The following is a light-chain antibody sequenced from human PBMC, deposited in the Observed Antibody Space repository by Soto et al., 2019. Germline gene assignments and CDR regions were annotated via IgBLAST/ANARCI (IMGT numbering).Light chain of an antibody. CDR3: CSYAGSPHVV. CDR2: EGS. Sequence: QSALTQPASVSGSPGQSITISCTGTSSDVGSYNLVSWYQQHPGKAPKLMIYEGSKRPSGVSNRFSGSKSGNTASLTISGLQAEDEADYYCCSYAGSPHVVFGGGTKLPVL. CDR1: SSDVGSYNL. V-gene: IGLV2-23*01. J-gene: IGLJ2*01.